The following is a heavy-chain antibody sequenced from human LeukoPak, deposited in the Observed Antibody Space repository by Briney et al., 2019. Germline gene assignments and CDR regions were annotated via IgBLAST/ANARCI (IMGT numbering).Heavy chain of an antibody. J-gene: IGHJ5*02. CDR2: IYYSGST. Sequence: PSETLSLTCTVSGGSISSGGYYWSWIRQHPGKGLEWIGYIYYSGSTYYNPSLKSRVTISVDTPKNQFSLKLSSVTAADTAVYYCARDNSNYNWFDPWGQGTLVTVSS. CDR3: ARDNSNYNWFDP. D-gene: IGHD4-11*01. V-gene: IGHV4-31*03. CDR1: GGSISSGGYY.